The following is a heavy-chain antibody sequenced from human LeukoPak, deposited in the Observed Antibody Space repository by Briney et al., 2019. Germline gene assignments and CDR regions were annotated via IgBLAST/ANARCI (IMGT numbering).Heavy chain of an antibody. J-gene: IGHJ3*02. D-gene: IGHD2-15*01. CDR1: RFTFSSYV. Sequence: GGSLRLSCAVSRFTFSSYVKLWVRQAPGKGLEWVAVISYDGSNKYYADSVKGRFTISRDNSKNTLYLQMNSLRAEDTAVYYCARESIQDIVVVLAATVAFDIWGQGTMVTVSS. CDR3: ARESIQDIVVVLAATVAFDI. CDR2: ISYDGSNK. V-gene: IGHV3-30-3*01.